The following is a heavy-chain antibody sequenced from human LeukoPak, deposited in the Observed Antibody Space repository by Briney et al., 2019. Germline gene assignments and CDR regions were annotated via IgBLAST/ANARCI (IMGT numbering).Heavy chain of an antibody. CDR3: TRVNSVGALHILDY. J-gene: IGHJ4*02. D-gene: IGHD1-26*01. CDR2: IYTSGST. CDR1: GGSISSGSDY. Sequence: PLETLSLTCTVSGGSISSGSDYWSWIRQPAGKGLGWIGRIYTSGSTNYNPSLKSRVTISVDTSKNQFFRKLSSVTAADTAVYYCTRVNSVGALHILDYWGQGTLVTVSS. V-gene: IGHV4-61*02.